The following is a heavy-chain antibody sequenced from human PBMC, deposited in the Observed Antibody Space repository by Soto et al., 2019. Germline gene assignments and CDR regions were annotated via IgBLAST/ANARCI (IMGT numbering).Heavy chain of an antibody. V-gene: IGHV4-34*01. D-gene: IGHD5-18*01. J-gene: IGHJ4*02. Sequence: SETLSLTCAVYGGSFSGYYWSWIRQPPGKGLEWIGEINHSGSTNYNPSLKSRVTISVDTSKNQFSLKLSSVTAADTAVYYCTREIQLWPYYFDYWGQGTLVTVSS. CDR3: TREIQLWPYYFDY. CDR2: INHSGST. CDR1: GGSFSGYY.